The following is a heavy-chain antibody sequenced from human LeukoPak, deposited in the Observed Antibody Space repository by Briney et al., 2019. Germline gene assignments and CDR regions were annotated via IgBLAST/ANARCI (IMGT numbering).Heavy chain of an antibody. CDR1: GGSISNHY. CDR2: VHYSGGT. J-gene: IGHJ5*02. D-gene: IGHD5-12*01. V-gene: IGHV4-59*11. CDR3: ASGQGWLTDH. Sequence: PSETLSFTCTVSGGSISNHYCNWIRQSPGKELEWIGYVHYSGGTNYNPSLKSRVTISLDTSKNQFFLQLSSVIAADTAVYHCASGQGWLTDHWGRGTLVTVSS.